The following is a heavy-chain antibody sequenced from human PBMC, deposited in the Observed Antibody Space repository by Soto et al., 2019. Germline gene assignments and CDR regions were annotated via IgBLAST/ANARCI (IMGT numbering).Heavy chain of an antibody. Sequence: GGSLRLSCAASGFTFSSYGMHWVRQAPGKGLEWVAVISYDGSNKYYADSVKGRFTISRDNSKNTLYLQMNSLRAEDTAVYYSAKVWGSGSPFYFDYWGQGTLVTVSS. J-gene: IGHJ4*02. V-gene: IGHV3-30*18. CDR3: AKVWGSGSPFYFDY. D-gene: IGHD3-10*01. CDR1: GFTFSSYG. CDR2: ISYDGSNK.